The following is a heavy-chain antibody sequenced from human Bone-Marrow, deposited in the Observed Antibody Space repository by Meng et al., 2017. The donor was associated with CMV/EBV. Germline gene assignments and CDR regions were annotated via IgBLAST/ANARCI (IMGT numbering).Heavy chain of an antibody. CDR3: ARDGTVVASRGVYYYYYGMDV. J-gene: IGHJ6*02. Sequence: GESLKISCAASGFTFSSYWMSWVRQAPGKGLEWVSSISSSSYIYYADSVKGRFTISRDNAKNSLYLQMNSLRAEDTAVYYCARDGTVVASRGVYYYYYGMDVWGQGTTVTVSS. D-gene: IGHD2-15*01. CDR1: GFTFSSYW. V-gene: IGHV3-21*01. CDR2: ISSSSYI.